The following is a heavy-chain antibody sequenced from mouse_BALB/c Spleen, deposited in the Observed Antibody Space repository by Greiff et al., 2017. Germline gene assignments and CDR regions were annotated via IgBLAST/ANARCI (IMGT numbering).Heavy chain of an antibody. CDR1: GFSLTSYG. Sequence: VHLVESGPGLVQPSQSLSITCTVSGFSLTSYGVHWVRQSPGKGLEWLGVIWSGGSTDYNAAFISRLSISKDNSKSQVFFKMNSLQANDTAIYYCARRGGLVTTRDYYAMDYWGQGTSVTVSS. CDR2: IWSGGST. V-gene: IGHV2-2*02. J-gene: IGHJ4*01. D-gene: IGHD2-2*01. CDR3: ARRGGLVTTRDYYAMDY.